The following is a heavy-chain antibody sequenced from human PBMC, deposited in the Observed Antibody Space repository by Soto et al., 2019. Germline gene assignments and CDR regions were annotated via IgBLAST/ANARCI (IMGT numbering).Heavy chain of an antibody. Sequence: EVQLVESGGGLVQPGGSLRLSCAASGFTFSSYSMNWVRQAPGKGLEWVSYISSSSSTIYYADSVKGRFTISRDNAKNPLYLQMNSLRAEDTAVYYCARGPLGDYVRGRDYWGQGTLVTVSS. V-gene: IGHV3-48*01. CDR1: GFTFSSYS. J-gene: IGHJ4*02. CDR2: ISSSSSTI. D-gene: IGHD4-17*01. CDR3: ARGPLGDYVRGRDY.